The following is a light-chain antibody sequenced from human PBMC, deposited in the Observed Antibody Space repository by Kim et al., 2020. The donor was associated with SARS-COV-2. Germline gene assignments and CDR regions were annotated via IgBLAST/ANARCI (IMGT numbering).Light chain of an antibody. J-gene: IGLJ2*01. V-gene: IGLV3-1*01. CDR2: EGT. CDR1: KLGDKY. Sequence: SYELIQPPSVSVSPGQTASITCSGDKLGDKYACWYQQKPGQSPVLVIYEGTERPSGIPERFSGSKSGTTATLTISGTQAIDEADYYCQAWDSRTVIFGGGTKLTVL. CDR3: QAWDSRTVI.